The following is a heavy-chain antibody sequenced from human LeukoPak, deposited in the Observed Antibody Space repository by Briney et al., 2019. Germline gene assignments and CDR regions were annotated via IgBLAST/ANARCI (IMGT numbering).Heavy chain of an antibody. Sequence: GGSLRLSCAASGVTVSSKDMSWVRQAPGKGLEWVSIVYSGGSTYYADSVKGRFTISRDNSKNTLFLQMNSLRAEDTAVYYCAREVVTHDAFDIWGQGTMVTVSS. J-gene: IGHJ3*02. CDR1: GVTVSSKD. CDR3: AREVVTHDAFDI. CDR2: VYSGGST. D-gene: IGHD4-23*01. V-gene: IGHV3-53*01.